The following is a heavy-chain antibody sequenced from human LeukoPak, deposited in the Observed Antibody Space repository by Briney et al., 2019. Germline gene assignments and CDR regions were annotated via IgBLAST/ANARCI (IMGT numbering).Heavy chain of an antibody. V-gene: IGHV3-30*18. Sequence: GGSLRLSCAASGFTFSSYGMHWVRQAPGKGLEWVAVISYDGSTKYYADSVKGRFTISRDNSKNTLYLQMNSLRAEDTAVYYCAKDLGILVVIEAFDIWCQGTMVTVSS. CDR3: AKDLGILVVIEAFDI. D-gene: IGHD3-22*01. CDR2: ISYDGSTK. CDR1: GFTFSSYG. J-gene: IGHJ3*02.